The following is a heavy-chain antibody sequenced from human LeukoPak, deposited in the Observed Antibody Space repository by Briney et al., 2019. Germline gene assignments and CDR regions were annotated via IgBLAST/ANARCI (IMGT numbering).Heavy chain of an antibody. V-gene: IGHV3-21*01. CDR1: GFTFSSYS. CDR2: ISSSSSYI. D-gene: IGHD3-10*01. J-gene: IGHJ6*04. CDR3: ARDRVPYYYGSGRPYYYGMDV. Sequence: GGSLRLSCAASGFTFSSYSMNWVRQAPGKGLEWVSSISSSSSYIYYADSVKGRFTISRDNAKNSLYLQMNSLRAEDTAVYYCARDRVPYYYGSGRPYYYGMDVWGKGTTVTASS.